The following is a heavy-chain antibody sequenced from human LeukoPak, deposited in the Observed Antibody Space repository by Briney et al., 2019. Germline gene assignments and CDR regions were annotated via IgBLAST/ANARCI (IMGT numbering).Heavy chain of an antibody. Sequence: GASVKVSCKVSGYTFTELAMHWVRQAPGKGLEWMGSFDPEDGERIYAQKLQGRLIMTEDTSTDTAYLELSSLRSDDTAVYYCAPRNVYKGYFDNWGQGTLVIVSS. CDR1: GYTFTELA. J-gene: IGHJ4*02. V-gene: IGHV1-24*01. CDR3: APRNVYKGYFDN. D-gene: IGHD5-24*01. CDR2: FDPEDGER.